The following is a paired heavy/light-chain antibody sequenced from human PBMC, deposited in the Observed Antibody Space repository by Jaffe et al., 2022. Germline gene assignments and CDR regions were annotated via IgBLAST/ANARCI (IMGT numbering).Light chain of an antibody. J-gene: IGKJ4*01. Sequence: AIQLTQSPSSLSASVGDRVTITCRASQGISSALAWYQQKPGKAPKLLIYDASSLESGVPSRFSGSGSGTDFTLTISSLQPEDFATYYCQQFNSYLFTFGGGTKVEIK. CDR2: DAS. CDR3: QQFNSYLFT. CDR1: QGISSA. V-gene: IGKV1-13*02.
Heavy chain of an antibody. V-gene: IGHV5-51*03. J-gene: IGHJ4*02. CDR3: VISGGSELPGHTRQGDYFDY. D-gene: IGHD2-15*01. CDR1: GYSFTSYW. CDR2: IYPGDSDT. Sequence: EVQLVQSGAEVKKPGESLKISCKGSGYSFTSYWIGWVRQMPGKGLEWMGIIYPGDSDTRYSPSFQGQVTISADKSISTAYLQWSSLKASDTAMYYCVISGGSELPGHTRQGDYFDYWGQGTLVTVSS.